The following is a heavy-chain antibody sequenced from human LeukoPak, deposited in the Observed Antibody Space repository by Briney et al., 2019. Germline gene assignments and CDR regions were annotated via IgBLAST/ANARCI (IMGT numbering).Heavy chain of an antibody. V-gene: IGHV5-51*01. Sequence: GESLKISCKVSGYTFTGFWIGWVRQMPGKGLECLGFIYPGDSDTIYSPPFQGQVTISADKSIRTAYLQWSSLKASDSGTYYCARGRGGYTGHENFDFWGQGTLVSVSS. D-gene: IGHD5-12*01. CDR1: GYTFTGFW. CDR3: ARGRGGYTGHENFDF. J-gene: IGHJ4*02. CDR2: IYPGDSDT.